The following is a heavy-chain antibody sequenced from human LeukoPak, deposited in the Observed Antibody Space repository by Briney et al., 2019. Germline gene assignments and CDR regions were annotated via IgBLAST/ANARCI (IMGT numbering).Heavy chain of an antibody. CDR3: AREGVAGNYRFDP. CDR2: IYYSGST. Sequence: SETLSLTCTVSGGSISSYYWSWIRQPPGKGLGWIGYIYYSGSTNYNPSPKSRVTISVDTSKNQFSLKLSSVTAADTAVYYCAREGVAGNYRFDPWGQGTLVTVSS. D-gene: IGHD6-19*01. J-gene: IGHJ5*02. CDR1: GGSISSYY. V-gene: IGHV4-59*01.